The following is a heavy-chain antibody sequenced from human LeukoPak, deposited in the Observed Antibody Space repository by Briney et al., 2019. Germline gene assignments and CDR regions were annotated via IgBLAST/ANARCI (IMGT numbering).Heavy chain of an antibody. CDR3: AKDMTYGSGSYYYGMDV. V-gene: IGHV3-9*01. J-gene: IGHJ6*02. CDR2: ISWNSGSI. D-gene: IGHD3-10*01. Sequence: PGGSLRLSCAASGFTFDDYAMHWVRQAPGKGLEWVSGISWNSGSIGYADSVKGRFTISRDNAKNSLYLQMNSLRAEDTALYYCAKDMTYGSGSYYYGMDVWGQGTTVTVSS. CDR1: GFTFDDYA.